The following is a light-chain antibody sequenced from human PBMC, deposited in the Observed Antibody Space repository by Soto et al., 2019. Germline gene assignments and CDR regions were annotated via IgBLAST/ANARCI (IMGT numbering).Light chain of an antibody. J-gene: IGKJ1*01. CDR1: QSISSY. V-gene: IGKV1-39*01. CDR3: QLYHSFSWT. Sequence: HMTHSPSSLSSSVGDRVTITCRASQSISSYLNWYQQKPGKAPKLLIYAASSLQSGVPSRFSGSGSGTEFTLTISGLQPHDFATYYCQLYHSFSWTFGQGTKVDNK. CDR2: AAS.